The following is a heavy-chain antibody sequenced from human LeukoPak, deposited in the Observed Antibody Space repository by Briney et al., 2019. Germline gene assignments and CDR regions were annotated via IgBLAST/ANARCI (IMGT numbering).Heavy chain of an antibody. Sequence: PGGSLRLSCAASGFTLSSYWMSWVRQAPGKGLEWVANIKQDGSEKYYVDSVKGRFTISRDNAKNSQYLQMNSLRAEDTAVYHCARDRSGYYYYYFDYWGQGTLVTVSS. V-gene: IGHV3-7*01. CDR1: GFTLSSYW. J-gene: IGHJ4*02. CDR2: IKQDGSEK. CDR3: ARDRSGYYYYYFDY. D-gene: IGHD3-22*01.